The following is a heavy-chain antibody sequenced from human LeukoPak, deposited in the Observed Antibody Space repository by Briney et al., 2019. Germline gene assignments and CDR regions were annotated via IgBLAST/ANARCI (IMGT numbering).Heavy chain of an antibody. CDR3: ATGKADLYYYMDV. CDR1: GYTLTELS. V-gene: IGHV1-24*01. J-gene: IGHJ6*03. Sequence: GASVKVSFKVSGYTLTELSMHWVRQAPGEGLGWMGGFDPQDGETIYAQKFQARVTMTEDTSTDTAYMELSSLRSEDTAVYYCATGKADLYYYMDVWGKGTTVTVSS. CDR2: FDPQDGET.